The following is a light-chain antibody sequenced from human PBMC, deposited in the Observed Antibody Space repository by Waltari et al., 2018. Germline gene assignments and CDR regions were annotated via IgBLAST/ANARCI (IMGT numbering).Light chain of an antibody. CDR2: WAS. CDR1: PSVFYSSNNRNY. Sequence: DIVMTQSPDSLAVSLGERATLTCKPSPSVFYSSNNRNYLGWYQHKPGQPPKLLIYWASTRESGVPDRFSGSGSGTDFTLTISSLQAEDVAVYYCQQYYATPRTFGQGTKVEIK. V-gene: IGKV4-1*01. J-gene: IGKJ1*01. CDR3: QQYYATPRT.